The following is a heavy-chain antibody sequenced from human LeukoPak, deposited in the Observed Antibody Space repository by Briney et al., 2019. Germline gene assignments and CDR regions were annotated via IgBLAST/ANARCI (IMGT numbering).Heavy chain of an antibody. V-gene: IGHV3-30*02. CDR2: IRYDGSNQ. CDR1: GFTFSSYG. CDR3: AKGGDILTGYYDDAFDI. D-gene: IGHD3-9*01. Sequence: GGSLRLSCAASGFTFSSYGMHWVRQAPGKGLEWVAFIRYDGSNQYYADSVKGRFTISRDNSKNTLYLQMNSLRAEDTAVYYCAKGGDILTGYYDDAFDIWGQGTMVTVSS. J-gene: IGHJ3*02.